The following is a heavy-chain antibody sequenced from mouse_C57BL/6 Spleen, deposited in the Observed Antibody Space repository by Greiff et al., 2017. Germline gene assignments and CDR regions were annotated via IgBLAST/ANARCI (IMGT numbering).Heavy chain of an antibody. J-gene: IGHJ3*01. CDR3: ARRKDEAWFAY. CDR1: GYAFSSSW. CDR2: IYPGDGDT. Sequence: VQLQQSGPELVKPGASVKISCKASGYAFSSSWMNWVKQRPGKGLEWIGRIYPGDGDTNYNGKFKGKATLTADKSSSTAYMQLSSLTSEDSAVYFCARRKDEAWFAYWGQGTLVTVSA. V-gene: IGHV1-82*01.